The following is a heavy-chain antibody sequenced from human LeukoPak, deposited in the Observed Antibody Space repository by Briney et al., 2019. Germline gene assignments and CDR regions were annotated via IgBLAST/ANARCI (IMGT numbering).Heavy chain of an antibody. J-gene: IGHJ3*02. Sequence: PSETLSLTCTVSGASISSYYWSWIRQPPGKGLEWIGYIYYSGSTNYNPSLKSRVTISIDTSKTQFSLKLSSVTAADTAVYYCARTYYDYVWGSYRQWLFAFDIWGQGTMVTVSS. CDR3: ARTYYDYVWGSYRQWLFAFDI. D-gene: IGHD3-16*02. V-gene: IGHV4-59*12. CDR1: GASISSYY. CDR2: IYYSGST.